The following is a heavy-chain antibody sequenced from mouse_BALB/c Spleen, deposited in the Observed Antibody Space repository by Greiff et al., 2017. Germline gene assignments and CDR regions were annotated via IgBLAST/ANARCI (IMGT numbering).Heavy chain of an antibody. CDR3: ARDGNYYAMDY. CDR1: GISITTGNYR. Sequence: LQESGPGLVKPSQTVSLTCTVTGISITTGNYRWSWIRQFPGNKLEWIGYIYYSGTITYNPSLTSRTTITRDTSKNQFFLEMNSLTAEDTATYYCARDGNYYAMDYWGQGTSVTVSS. D-gene: IGHD2-1*01. J-gene: IGHJ4*01. V-gene: IGHV3-5*02. CDR2: IYYSGTI.